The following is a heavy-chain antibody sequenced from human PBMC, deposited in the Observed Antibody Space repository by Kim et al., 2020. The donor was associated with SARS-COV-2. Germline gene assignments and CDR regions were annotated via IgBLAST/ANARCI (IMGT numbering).Heavy chain of an antibody. V-gene: IGHV1-46*01. CDR1: GYTFTTYY. CDR2: INPSGGST. D-gene: IGHD1-26*01. J-gene: IGHJ4*02. CDR3: ARLVVGATLRYCDS. Sequence: ASVKVSCKTSGYTFTTYYMYWVRQAPGQGLEWLGTINPSGGSTTYAQKFQGRVSMTRDTSTSTVYMELSSLRSEDTAVYYCARLVVGATLRYCDSWGQGTLVTVSS.